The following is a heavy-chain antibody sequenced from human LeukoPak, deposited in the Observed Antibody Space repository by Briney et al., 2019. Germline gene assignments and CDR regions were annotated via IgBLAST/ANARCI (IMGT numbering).Heavy chain of an antibody. D-gene: IGHD3-10*01. Sequence: GGSLRLSCAASGFTFSSYEMNWVRQAPGKGLEWVSAISGSGGRTYYADSVKGRFTISRNNSKNMLYLQMTSLRAEDTAVYYCAKAGRGGAITMVRGVKGDYYYMDVWGRGTTVTISS. J-gene: IGHJ6*03. CDR3: AKAGRGGAITMVRGVKGDYYYMDV. CDR2: ISGSGGRT. V-gene: IGHV3-23*01. CDR1: GFTFSSYE.